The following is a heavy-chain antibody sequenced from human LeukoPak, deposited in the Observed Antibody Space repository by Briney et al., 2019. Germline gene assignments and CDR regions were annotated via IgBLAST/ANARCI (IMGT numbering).Heavy chain of an antibody. Sequence: VASVKVSRKASGGTFSSYAISWVRQAPGQGLEWMGGIIPIFGTANYAQKFQGRVTITTDESTSTAYMELGSLRSEDTAVYYCASRFGGYGGNPGWFDPWGQGTLVTVSS. CDR2: IIPIFGTA. CDR1: GGTFSSYA. CDR3: ASRFGGYGGNPGWFDP. D-gene: IGHD4-23*01. V-gene: IGHV1-69*05. J-gene: IGHJ5*02.